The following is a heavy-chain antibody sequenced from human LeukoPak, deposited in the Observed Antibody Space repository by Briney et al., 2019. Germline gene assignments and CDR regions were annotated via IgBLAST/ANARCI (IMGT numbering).Heavy chain of an antibody. CDR2: IYYSGST. CDR1: GGSISSYY. J-gene: IGHJ4*02. Sequence: PSETLSLTCTVSGGSISSYYWSWIRQPPGKGLEWIGYIYYSGSTNYNPSLKSRVTISVDTSKNQFSLKLSSVTAADTAVYYCARVTHYYNFDYWGQGTLVTVSS. D-gene: IGHD1-26*01. CDR3: ARVTHYYNFDY. V-gene: IGHV4-59*01.